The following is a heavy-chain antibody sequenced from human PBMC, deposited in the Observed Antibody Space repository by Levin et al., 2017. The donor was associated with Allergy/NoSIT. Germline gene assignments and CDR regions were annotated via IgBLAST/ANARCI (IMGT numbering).Heavy chain of an antibody. CDR2: IYPGDSDT. D-gene: IGHD3-22*01. CDR1: GYSFTSYW. Sequence: GESLKISCKGSGYSFTSYWIGWVRQMPGKGLEWMGIIYPGDSDTRYSPSFQGQVTISADKSISTAYLQWSSLKASDTAMYYCATKYDSSTGEFYYFDYWGQGTLVTVSS. V-gene: IGHV5-51*01. CDR3: ATKYDSSTGEFYYFDY. J-gene: IGHJ4*02.